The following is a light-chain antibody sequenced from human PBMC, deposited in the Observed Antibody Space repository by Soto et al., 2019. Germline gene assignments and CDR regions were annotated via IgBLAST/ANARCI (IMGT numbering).Light chain of an antibody. J-gene: IGKJ2*01. V-gene: IGKV2-28*01. CDR3: MQALQTPYT. Sequence: DIVMTQSPLSLPVTPGDPASISCRSSQSLLHSNGYNYLDWYLQKPGQSPQLLISLGSNRASGGPERLSVSSSGTDFTLKISRVEAEDGGVYYCMQALQTPYTFGQGTKLESK. CDR1: QSLLHSNGYNY. CDR2: LGS.